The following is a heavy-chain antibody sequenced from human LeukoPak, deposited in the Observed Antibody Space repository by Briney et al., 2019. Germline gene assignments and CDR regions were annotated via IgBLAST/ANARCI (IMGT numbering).Heavy chain of an antibody. D-gene: IGHD5-12*01. Sequence: SETLSLACTVSGGSISSYYWSWIRQPAGKGLGWIGRIYTSGSTNYNPSLKSRVTMSVDTSKNQSSLRLSSVTAADTAVYYCARDRPSSGGYSGYDAFDYWGQGTLVTVSS. CDR2: IYTSGST. CDR3: ARDRPSSGGYSGYDAFDY. V-gene: IGHV4-4*07. CDR1: GGSISSYY. J-gene: IGHJ4*02.